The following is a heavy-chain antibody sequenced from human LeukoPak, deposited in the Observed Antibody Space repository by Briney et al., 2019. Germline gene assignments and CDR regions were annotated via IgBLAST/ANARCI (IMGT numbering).Heavy chain of an antibody. CDR2: INDRGST. CDR1: GGYFSGYS. J-gene: IGHJ4*02. Sequence: SETLSLTCAVYGGYFSGYSWNWVRQPPGKGLEWIAEINDRGSTNYNPSLKSRVTISLDTSKNQFSLKLTSVTAVDTAVYFCARGIDYWGQGTLVTVSS. V-gene: IGHV4-34*01. CDR3: ARGIDY.